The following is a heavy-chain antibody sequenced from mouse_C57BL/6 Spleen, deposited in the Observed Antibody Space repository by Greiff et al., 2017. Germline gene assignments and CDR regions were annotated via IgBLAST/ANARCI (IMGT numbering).Heavy chain of an antibody. J-gene: IGHJ2*01. CDR3: ARKSVPSYYFDY. V-gene: IGHV1-69*01. CDR1: GYTFTSYW. CDR2: IDPSDSYT. Sequence: QVQLQQPGAELVKPGASVKLSCKASGYTFTSYWMHWVKQRPGQGLEWIGEIDPSDSYTNYNQKFKGKSTLTVDKSSSTAYMQLSSLTSEDSAVYYCARKSVPSYYFDYWGQGTTLTVSS.